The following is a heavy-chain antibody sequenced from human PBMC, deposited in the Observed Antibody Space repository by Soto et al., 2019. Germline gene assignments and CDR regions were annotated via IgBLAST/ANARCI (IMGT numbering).Heavy chain of an antibody. CDR1: GFTFRNSE. CDR3: ASEALCGADCYFFEY. J-gene: IGHJ4*02. V-gene: IGHV3-48*03. Sequence: GGSLRLSCAGSGFTFRNSEMFWVRQAPGKGLEWVSKINYSGSNIYYSKSVKGRFTISRDNAKNSLYLQTNSLTDEDTAIYFCASEALCGADCYFFEYWGPGTLVTVSS. CDR2: INYSGSNI. D-gene: IGHD2-21*02.